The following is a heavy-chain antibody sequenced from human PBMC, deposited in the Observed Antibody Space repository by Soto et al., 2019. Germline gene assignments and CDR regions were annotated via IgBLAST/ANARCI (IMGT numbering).Heavy chain of an antibody. CDR1: GFTFSIYG. J-gene: IGHJ6*02. CDR3: SKDAKKYHYYNHGMDV. V-gene: IGHV3-30*18. D-gene: IGHD2-2*01. CDR2: ISYDGSTK. Sequence: QVQLVESGGGVVQPGRSLRLSCAASGFTFSIYGMHWVRQAPGKGLEWGALISYDGSTKFYADSVKGRFTISRDNSKSTLNLEMNSLSAEDTAVYFCSKDAKKYHYYNHGMDVWGQGTTVTVSS.